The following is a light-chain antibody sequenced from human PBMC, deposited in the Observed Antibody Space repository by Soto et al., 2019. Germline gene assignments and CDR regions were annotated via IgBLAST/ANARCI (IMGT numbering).Light chain of an antibody. CDR2: DNN. Sequence: QSVLKQPPSGTGAQGGGGSISCSGSSSDIGNNYVSWYQQLPGTAPKLLIYDNNKRPSGIPDRFSGSKSGTSATLGITGLQTGDKADYYCGTWDSTLSAGGVFGTGTKVTVL. CDR3: GTWDSTLSAGGV. CDR1: SSDIGNNY. V-gene: IGLV1-51*01. J-gene: IGLJ1*01.